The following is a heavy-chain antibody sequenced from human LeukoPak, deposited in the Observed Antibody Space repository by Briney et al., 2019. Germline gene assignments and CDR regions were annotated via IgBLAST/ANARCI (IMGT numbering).Heavy chain of an antibody. V-gene: IGHV1-24*01. CDR2: FDPEDGET. CDR1: GYTLTELS. J-gene: IGHJ6*04. Sequence: GASVKVSCKVSGYTLTELSMHWVRQAPGKVLEWMGGFDPEDGETIYAQKFQGRVTMTEDTSTDTAYMELSSLRSEDTAVYYCATAGYCSGGSCYSRSYYGMAVWGKGTTVTVSS. D-gene: IGHD2-15*01. CDR3: ATAGYCSGGSCYSRSYYGMAV.